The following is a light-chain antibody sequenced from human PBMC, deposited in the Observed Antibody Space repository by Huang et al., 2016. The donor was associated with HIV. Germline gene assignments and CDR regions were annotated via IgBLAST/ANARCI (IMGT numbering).Light chain of an antibody. CDR3: QQYNNWPPWT. CDR1: QSGSSN. CDR2: GAS. Sequence: EIVMTQSPATLSVSPGERVTLSCRASQSGSSNLAWYQQKPGQAPRLLIYGASTRATGLPARFSGSGSGTEFTLTISSLQSEDFAVYYCQQYNNWPPWTFGQGTRVEIK. V-gene: IGKV3-15*01. J-gene: IGKJ1*01.